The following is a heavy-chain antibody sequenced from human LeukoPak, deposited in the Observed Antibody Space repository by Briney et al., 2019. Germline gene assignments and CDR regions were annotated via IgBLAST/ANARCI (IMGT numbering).Heavy chain of an antibody. V-gene: IGHV3-23*01. CDR2: ISGSGGST. CDR3: AKDLIPNIMIVVVIDY. Sequence: PGGSLRLSCAASGFTFSSYAMSWVRQAPGKGLEWVSAISGSGGSTYYADSVKGRSTISRDNSKNTLYLQMNSLRAEDTAVYYCAKDLIPNIMIVVVIDYWGQGTLVTVSS. CDR1: GFTFSSYA. D-gene: IGHD3-22*01. J-gene: IGHJ4*02.